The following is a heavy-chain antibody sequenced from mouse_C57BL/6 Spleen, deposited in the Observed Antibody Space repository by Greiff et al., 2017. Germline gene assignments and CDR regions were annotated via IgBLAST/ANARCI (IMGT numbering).Heavy chain of an antibody. J-gene: IGHJ3*01. D-gene: IGHD2-4*01. CDR2: IDPSDSYT. Sequence: QVQLQQPGAELVMPGASVKLSCKASGYTFTSYWMHWVKQRPGQGLEWIGEIDPSDSYTNYNQKFKGKSTLTVDKTSSTAYMQLSSLTSEDSAVYYCARSVYDYDGPGFAYWGQGTLVTVSA. CDR1: GYTFTSYW. V-gene: IGHV1-69*01. CDR3: ARSVYDYDGPGFAY.